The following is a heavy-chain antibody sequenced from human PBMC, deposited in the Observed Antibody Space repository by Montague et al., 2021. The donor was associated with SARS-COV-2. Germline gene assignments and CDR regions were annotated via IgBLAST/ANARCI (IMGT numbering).Heavy chain of an antibody. D-gene: IGHD6-13*01. J-gene: IGHJ5*02. Sequence: SETLSLTRTVSGVSISSYYWIWIRQPPGKGLEWIGYIYHTGSTNYNPSLKSRVTISVDTSKNQFSLKLSSVTPADTAVYYCARGVASSEGNWFDPWGQGTLVTVSS. CDR1: GVSISSYY. CDR3: ARGVASSEGNWFDP. V-gene: IGHV4-59*01. CDR2: IYHTGST.